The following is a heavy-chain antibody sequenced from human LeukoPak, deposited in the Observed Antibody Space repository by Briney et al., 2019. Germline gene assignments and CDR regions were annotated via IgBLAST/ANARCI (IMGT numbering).Heavy chain of an antibody. V-gene: IGHV1-2*02. D-gene: IGHD4-17*01. CDR3: ARARDYGDPFDAFDI. CDR2: INPNSGGT. CDR1: GYTFTGYY. J-gene: IGHJ3*02. Sequence: GASVKVSCKASGYTFTGYYMHWVRQAPGQGLEWMGWINPNSGGTNYAQKFQGRVTMTRDTSISTAYMELSRLRSDDTAVYYCARARDYGDPFDAFDIRGQGTMVTVSS.